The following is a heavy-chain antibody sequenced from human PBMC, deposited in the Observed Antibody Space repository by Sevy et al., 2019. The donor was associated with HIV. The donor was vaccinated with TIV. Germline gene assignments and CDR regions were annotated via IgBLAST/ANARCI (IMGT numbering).Heavy chain of an antibody. CDR2: INQDGSEI. J-gene: IGHJ6*02. CDR3: ARALGV. Sequence: GGSLRLSCVGAGISISSHWMNWVRQSPGKGLEWVANINQDGSEIYYVGSVKGRFTISRDNARNSGYLQMHSLSVGDRGVYYCARALGVWGQGTTVTVSS. CDR1: GISISSHW. V-gene: IGHV3-7*01.